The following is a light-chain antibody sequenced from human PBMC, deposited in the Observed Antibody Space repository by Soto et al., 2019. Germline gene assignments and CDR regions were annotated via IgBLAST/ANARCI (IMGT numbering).Light chain of an antibody. V-gene: IGLV2-23*01. Sequence: QSALTQPASVSGSPGQSITISCTGTSIDVGSYNLVSWYQQHPGKAAKLMIYEGSKRPSGVSNRFSGSKSGNTASLTISGLQAEDEADYYCCSYAGSSTFYVFGTGTKANVL. J-gene: IGLJ1*01. CDR2: EGS. CDR3: CSYAGSSTFYV. CDR1: SIDVGSYNL.